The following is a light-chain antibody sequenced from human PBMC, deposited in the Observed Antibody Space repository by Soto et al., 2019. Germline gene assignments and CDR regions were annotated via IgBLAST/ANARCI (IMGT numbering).Light chain of an antibody. CDR1: SSDVGGYDY. CDR3: CSYAGSYALV. Sequence: QSALTQPRSVSGSPGQSVTISCTGTSSDVGGYDYVSWYQQHPGKAPKVVIYDVTKRPSGVPDRVAGSKSGNTASLTISGLQGEDEADYYCCSYAGSYALVFGGGTKLTVL. CDR2: DVT. J-gene: IGLJ2*01. V-gene: IGLV2-11*01.